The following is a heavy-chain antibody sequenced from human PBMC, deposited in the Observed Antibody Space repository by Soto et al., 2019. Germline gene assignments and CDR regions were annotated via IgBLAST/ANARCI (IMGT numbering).Heavy chain of an antibody. J-gene: IGHJ6*02. Sequence: SETLSLTCTVSGGSISSSSYYWGWIRQPPGKGLEWIGSIYYSGSTYYNPSLKSRVTISVDTSKNQFSLKLSSVTAADTAVYYCARLSGYYDFWSGYYYGMDVWGQGTTVTSP. D-gene: IGHD3-3*01. CDR3: ARLSGYYDFWSGYYYGMDV. CDR1: GGSISSSSYY. V-gene: IGHV4-39*01. CDR2: IYYSGST.